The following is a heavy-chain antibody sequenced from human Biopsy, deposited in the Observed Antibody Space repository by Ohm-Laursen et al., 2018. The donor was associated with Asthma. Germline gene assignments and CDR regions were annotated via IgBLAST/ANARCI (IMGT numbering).Heavy chain of an antibody. V-gene: IGHV1-69*01. CDR1: GGTFNTYV. Sequence: SSVKVSCKPLGGTFNTYVIGWARQAPGQGLEWMGGINSVFGTTTYPQKFQDRVTITADDSASTVYMELSSLRSEDTAVYYCARKAGSCISRTCYSLDFWGQGTLVTVSS. CDR2: INSVFGTT. CDR3: ARKAGSCISRTCYSLDF. J-gene: IGHJ4*02. D-gene: IGHD2-2*01.